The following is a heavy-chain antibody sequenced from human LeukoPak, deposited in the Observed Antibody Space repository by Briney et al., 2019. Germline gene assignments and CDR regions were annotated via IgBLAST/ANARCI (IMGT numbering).Heavy chain of an antibody. Sequence: GASLRLSCAASGFTFNTYGMNWVRQAPGKGLEWVSGTCGSGAATYYADSVKGRFTISRDNSKNILYLQMNSLRAEDTAIYYCARDLRICPRKYDSLSHPFDYWGQGTLVTVSS. D-gene: IGHD3-22*01. V-gene: IGHV3-23*01. CDR3: ARDLRICPRKYDSLSHPFDY. CDR1: GFTFNTYG. J-gene: IGHJ4*02. CDR2: TCGSGAAT.